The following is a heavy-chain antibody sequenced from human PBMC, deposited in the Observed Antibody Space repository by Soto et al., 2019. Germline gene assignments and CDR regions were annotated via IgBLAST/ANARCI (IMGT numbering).Heavy chain of an antibody. CDR2: IYHSGST. CDR1: GGSFSSSNW. J-gene: IGHJ4*02. V-gene: IGHV4-4*02. D-gene: IGHD6-19*01. CDR3: ARERVAVAGSVIDY. Sequence: PSETLSLTCAVFGGSFSSSNWWSWVRQPPGKGLEWIGEIYHSGSTNYNPSLKSRVTISVDKSKNQFSLKLSSVTAADTAVYYCARERVAVAGSVIDYWGQGTLVTVSS.